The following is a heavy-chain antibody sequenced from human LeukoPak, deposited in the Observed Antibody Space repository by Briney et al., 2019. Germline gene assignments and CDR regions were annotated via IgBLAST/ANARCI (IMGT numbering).Heavy chain of an antibody. CDR1: GGTFSSYA. D-gene: IGHD1-26*01. CDR2: IIPIFGTA. Sequence: ASVKVSCKASGGTFSSYAISWVRQAPGQGLEWMGGIIPIFGTANYAQKFQGRVTITADESTSTAYMELSSLRSDDTAVYYCAREEGYSGYIDYWGQGTLVTVSS. V-gene: IGHV1-69*13. J-gene: IGHJ4*02. CDR3: AREEGYSGYIDY.